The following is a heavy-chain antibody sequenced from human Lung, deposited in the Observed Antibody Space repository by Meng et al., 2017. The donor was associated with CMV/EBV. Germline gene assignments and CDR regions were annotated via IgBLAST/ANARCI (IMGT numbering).Heavy chain of an antibody. V-gene: IGHV3-7*01. CDR2: IKQDGSEK. Sequence: SCAASGFTFSSYWMSWVRQAPGKGLEWVANIKQDGSEKYYVDSVKGRFTIARDNAKNSLYLQMNSLRADDTAVYYCVKGGTQDLDYWGQGTLVTVSS. J-gene: IGHJ4*02. D-gene: IGHD1-26*01. CDR3: VKGGTQDLDY. CDR1: GFTFSSYW.